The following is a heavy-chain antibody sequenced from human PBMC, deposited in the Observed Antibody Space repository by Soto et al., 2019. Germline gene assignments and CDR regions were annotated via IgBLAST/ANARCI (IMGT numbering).Heavy chain of an antibody. CDR1: GGSFSGYY. CDR3: ARGSIGRYYARRYFDY. Sequence: SETLSLTCAVYGGSFSGYYWSWIRQPPGKGLEWIGEINHSGSTNYNPSLKSRVTISVDTSKNQFSLKLSSVTAADTAVYYCARGSIGRYYARRYFDYWGQGTLVTVSS. CDR2: INHSGST. D-gene: IGHD1-26*01. V-gene: IGHV4-34*01. J-gene: IGHJ4*02.